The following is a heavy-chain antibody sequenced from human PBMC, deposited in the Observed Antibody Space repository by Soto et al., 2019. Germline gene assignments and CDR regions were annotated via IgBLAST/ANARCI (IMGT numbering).Heavy chain of an antibody. Sequence: SVKVSCKASGGTFSSYATSWVRQAPGQGLEWMGGIIPIFGTANYAQKFQGRVTITADKSTSTAYMELSSLRSEDTAVYYCASSVVVVVAANGAFDIWGQGTMVTVSS. CDR3: ASSVVVVVAANGAFDI. CDR2: IIPIFGTA. J-gene: IGHJ3*02. V-gene: IGHV1-69*06. CDR1: GGTFSSYA. D-gene: IGHD2-15*01.